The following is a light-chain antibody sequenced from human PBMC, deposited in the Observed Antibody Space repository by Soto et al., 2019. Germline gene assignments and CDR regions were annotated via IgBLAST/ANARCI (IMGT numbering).Light chain of an antibody. CDR3: QQSYTTPYT. CDR1: QSISNF. J-gene: IGKJ2*01. Sequence: DIQMTQSPSSLSASVGDRVTITCRASQSISNFLNWYQQKPGKAPELLIYAASSLHSGVPSRFSGSGSGTNFTLTISSLQPEDFATYSCQQSYTTPYTFGQ. CDR2: AAS. V-gene: IGKV1-39*01.